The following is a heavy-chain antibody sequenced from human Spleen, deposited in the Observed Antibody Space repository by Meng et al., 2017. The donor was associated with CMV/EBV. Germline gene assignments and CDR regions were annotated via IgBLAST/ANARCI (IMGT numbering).Heavy chain of an antibody. CDR2: IYNDGGT. V-gene: IGHV3-53*01. Sequence: GGSLRLSCAASGFIVSSKYMSWVRQAPGKGLEWVSVIYNDGGTYYADSVKGRFTISRDNAKNSLYLQMNSLRAEDTAVYYCARERWLQIKADQYYYYYGMDVWGQGTTVTVSS. J-gene: IGHJ6*02. CDR3: ARERWLQIKADQYYYYYGMDV. D-gene: IGHD5-24*01. CDR1: GFIVSSKY.